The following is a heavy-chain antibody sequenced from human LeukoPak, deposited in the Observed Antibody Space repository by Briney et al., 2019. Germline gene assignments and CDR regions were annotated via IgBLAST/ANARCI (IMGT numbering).Heavy chain of an antibody. V-gene: IGHV3-30*02. D-gene: IGHD3-16*01. CDR2: MRYDGSNR. CDR1: GFTFSSYS. Sequence: PGGSLTLSCAASGFTFSSYSMNWVRQAPGKGLEWVAFMRYDGSNRYYADSVKGRFTISRDNSKNTLYLQMNSLRLEDSAIYYCAKTATRSIQVWDYWGQGTLVTVSS. J-gene: IGHJ4*02. CDR3: AKTATRSIQVWDY.